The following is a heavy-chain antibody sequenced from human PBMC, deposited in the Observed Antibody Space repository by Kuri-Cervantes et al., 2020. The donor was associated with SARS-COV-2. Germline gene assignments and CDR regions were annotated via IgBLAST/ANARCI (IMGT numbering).Heavy chain of an antibody. CDR2: IWYGGSNK. CDR1: GFTFSSYG. D-gene: IGHD2-21*01. J-gene: IGHJ5*02. CDR3: AREALYCGGDCYSRGLGWFDP. V-gene: IGHV3-33*08. Sequence: GESLKISCAASGFTFSSYGMHWVRQAPGKGLEWVAVIWYGGSNKYYADSVKGRFTISRDNSKNTLYLQMNSLRAEDTAVYYCAREALYCGGDCYSRGLGWFDPWGQGSLVAVSS.